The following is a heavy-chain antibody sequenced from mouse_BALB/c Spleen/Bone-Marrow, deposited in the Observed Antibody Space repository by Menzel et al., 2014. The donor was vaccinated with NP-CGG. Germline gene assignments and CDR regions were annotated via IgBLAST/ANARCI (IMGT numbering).Heavy chain of an antibody. D-gene: IGHD2-3*01. CDR3: ARLGYYGWFAY. CDR1: GFDFSRYW. V-gene: IGHV4-1*02. CDR2: INPGSNTI. J-gene: IGHJ3*01. Sequence: VQLKESGGGLVQPGGSLKLSCAASGFDFSRYWMSWVRPAPGKGLEWIGEINPGSNTINYTPSLKDKFIISRDNAKNTLYLQMSKVKSEDTALYYCARLGYYGWFAYWGQGTLVTVSA.